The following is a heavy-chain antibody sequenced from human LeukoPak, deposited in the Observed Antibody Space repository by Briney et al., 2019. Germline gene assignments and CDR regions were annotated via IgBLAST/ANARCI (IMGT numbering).Heavy chain of an antibody. CDR2: IYPGDSDT. D-gene: IGHD3-22*01. CDR3: ARRFDSSAYREY. V-gene: IGHV5-51*01. Sequence: GESLKISCKCSGYSFTNYWIGWMRQMPGKGLEWMGIIYPGDSDTRYNPSFQGQVTISADKSISTAYLQWRSVKASDTAMYYCARRFDSSAYREYWGQGALVTVSS. CDR1: GYSFTNYW. J-gene: IGHJ4*02.